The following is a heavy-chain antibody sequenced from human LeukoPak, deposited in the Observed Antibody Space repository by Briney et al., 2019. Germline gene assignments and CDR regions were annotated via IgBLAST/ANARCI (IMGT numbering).Heavy chain of an antibody. J-gene: IGHJ6*02. V-gene: IGHV3-21*01. Sequence: PGGSLRLSCAASGFTFSSYSMNWVRQAPGKGLEWVSSISSSSSYIYYADSVKGRFTISRDNAKNSLYLQMNSLRAEDTAVYYCAGPYGSGPYHYYGMDVWGQGTTVTVSS. D-gene: IGHD3-10*01. CDR2: ISSSSSYI. CDR1: GFTFSSYS. CDR3: AGPYGSGPYHYYGMDV.